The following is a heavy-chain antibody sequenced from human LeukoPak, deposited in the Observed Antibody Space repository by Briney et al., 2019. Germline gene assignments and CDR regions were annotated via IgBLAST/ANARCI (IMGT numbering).Heavy chain of an antibody. CDR2: VWHDGSKQ. CDR1: GFILSTFG. D-gene: IGHD2-2*01. CDR3: ARVVGVVPVAMLDS. Sequence: GGSLRLSCAASGFILSTFGIHWVRQTPGKGLEWVAVVWHDGSKQYYADSVKGRFIVSKDNSKNTVYLQMDSLRVDDTAVYSCARVVGVVPVAMLDSWGPGTLVTVSS. V-gene: IGHV3-33*01. J-gene: IGHJ4*02.